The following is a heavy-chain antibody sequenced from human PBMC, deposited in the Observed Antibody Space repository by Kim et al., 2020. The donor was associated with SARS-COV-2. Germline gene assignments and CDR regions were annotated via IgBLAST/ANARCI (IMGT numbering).Heavy chain of an antibody. CDR2: ISGSGGST. CDR3: AVSGYSGYDSY. D-gene: IGHD5-12*01. Sequence: GGSLRLSCAASGFTFSSYAMSWVRQAPGKGLEWVSAISGSGGSTYYADSVKGRFTISRDNSKNTLYLQMNSLRAEDTAVYYCAVSGYSGYDSYWGQGTLVTVSS. CDR1: GFTFSSYA. J-gene: IGHJ4*02. V-gene: IGHV3-23*01.